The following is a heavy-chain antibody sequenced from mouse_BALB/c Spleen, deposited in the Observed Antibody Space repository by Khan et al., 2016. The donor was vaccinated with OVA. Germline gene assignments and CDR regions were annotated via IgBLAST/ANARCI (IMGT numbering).Heavy chain of an antibody. CDR3: ARSGYGSFAY. CDR1: GYTFTDYN. J-gene: IGHJ3*01. V-gene: IGHV1S29*02. Sequence: EVKLLESGPELVKPGASVKISCKASGYTFTDYNMDWVKQSHGESLEWIGYIFPNNGGTGYNQKFKTKATLTVDNSSSTAYMELRSLTSEDSAVYYCARSGYGSFAYWGQGTLVTVSA. D-gene: IGHD1-2*01. CDR2: IFPNNGGT.